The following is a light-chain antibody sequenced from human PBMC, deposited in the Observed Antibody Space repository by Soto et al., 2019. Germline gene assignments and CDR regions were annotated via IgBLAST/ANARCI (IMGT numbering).Light chain of an antibody. V-gene: IGKV3D-15*01. CDR2: GAS. J-gene: IGKJ5*01. Sequence: DIVMTQSPATLSVSPGERVTLSCRASQSVSRNLAWYQQKPGQPPRLLIFGASTRANGIPARFSGSGSGTEFTLTISSLRSEDFAVYYCQQDKNWPPITFGQGTRLEVK. CDR3: QQDKNWPPIT. CDR1: QSVSRN.